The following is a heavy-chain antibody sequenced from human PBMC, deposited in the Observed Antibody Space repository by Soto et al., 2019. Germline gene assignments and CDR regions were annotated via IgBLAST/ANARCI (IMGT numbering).Heavy chain of an antibody. D-gene: IGHD2-2*01. V-gene: IGHV4-39*01. CDR3: ARPAAGIDY. CDR2: IYYSGST. Sequence: QLQLQASGPGLVKPSETLSLTCTGSGGSISSSSYYWGWIRQPQGKGLEWTGSIYYSGSTYYNPSLKSLVTISADTSKNQFSLKLSSVTAAETAVYYCARPAAGIDYWCQGTLVTVSS. CDR1: GGSISSSSYY. J-gene: IGHJ4*02.